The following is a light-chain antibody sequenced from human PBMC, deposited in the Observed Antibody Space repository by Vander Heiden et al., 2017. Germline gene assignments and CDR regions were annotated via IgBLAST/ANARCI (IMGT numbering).Light chain of an antibody. CDR2: AAS. V-gene: IGKV1-39*01. CDR1: QSISNY. J-gene: IGKJ4*01. CDR3: QQSYSASVT. Sequence: DIQMTQSPSSLSASVGDRVTITCRASQSISNYLNWYQQKPGKAPKLLIYAASSLQSGVPSRFSGSGSGTDFTLTISRLQPEDFATYYCQQSYSASVTFGGGTKLEIK.